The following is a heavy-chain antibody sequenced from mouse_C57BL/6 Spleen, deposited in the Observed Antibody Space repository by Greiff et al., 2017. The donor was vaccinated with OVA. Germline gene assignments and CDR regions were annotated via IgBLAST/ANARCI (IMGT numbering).Heavy chain of an antibody. CDR3: TREKIYYGSSYYAMDY. CDR1: GFTFSSYA. V-gene: IGHV5-9-1*02. CDR2: ISSGGDYI. Sequence: EVKVVESGEGLVKPGGSLKLSCAASGFTFSSYAMSWVRQTPEKRLEWVAYISSGGDYIYYADTVKGRFTISRDNARNTLYLQMSSLKSEDTAMYYCTREKIYYGSSYYAMDYWGQGTSVTVSS. D-gene: IGHD1-1*01. J-gene: IGHJ4*01.